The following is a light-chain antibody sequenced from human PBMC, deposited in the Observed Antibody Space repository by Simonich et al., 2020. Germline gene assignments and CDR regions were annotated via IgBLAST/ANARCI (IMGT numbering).Light chain of an antibody. J-gene: IGKJ1*01. CDR2: WAS. V-gene: IGKV4-1*01. CDR3: QQYYSTPPT. CDR1: QSVLYSSNNKNY. Sequence: DIVMTQSPDSLAVSLGERATINFKSSQSVLYSSNNKNYLAWYQQKPGQPPQLLIYWASTRESGVPDRFRGSGSGTDFTLTISSLQAEDVAVYYCQQYYSTPPTFGQGTKVEIK.